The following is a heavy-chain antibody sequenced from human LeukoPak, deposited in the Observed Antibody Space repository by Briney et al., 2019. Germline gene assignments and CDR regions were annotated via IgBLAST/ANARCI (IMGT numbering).Heavy chain of an antibody. CDR3: ARHVSELWPWNYYYMDV. CDR2: IYYSGST. Sequence: PSETLSLTCTVSGGSISSSSYYWGWIRQPPGKGLEWIGSIYYSGSTYYNPSLKSRVTISVDTSKNQLSLKLSSVTAAGTAVYYCARHVSELWPWNYYYMDVWGKGTAVTISS. CDR1: GGSISSSSYY. D-gene: IGHD5-18*01. V-gene: IGHV4-39*01. J-gene: IGHJ6*03.